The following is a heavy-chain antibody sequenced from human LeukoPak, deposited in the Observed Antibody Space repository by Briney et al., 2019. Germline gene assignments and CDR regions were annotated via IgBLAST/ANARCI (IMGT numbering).Heavy chain of an antibody. D-gene: IGHD3-10*01. CDR1: GDSLSSGGYS. J-gene: IGHJ5*02. V-gene: IGHV4-30-4*07. Sequence: ASQTLSLTCEVSGDSLSSGGYSWSWIRQPPGKGLEWIGYIRHSGSTYYNPSLKSRLTMSVEASKTQFSLRLSSVTAADTAVYYCARARYYYGSENLYVSWFDPWGQGTLVTVSS. CDR2: IRHSGST. CDR3: ARARYYYGSENLYVSWFDP.